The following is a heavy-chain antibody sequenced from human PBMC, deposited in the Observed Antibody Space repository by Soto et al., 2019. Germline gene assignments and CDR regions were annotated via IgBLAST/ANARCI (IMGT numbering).Heavy chain of an antibody. CDR3: AKMERTQLWLMVQN. D-gene: IGHD5-18*01. CDR1: GASITNDDFF. Sequence: SETLSLTCTVSGASITNDDFFWSWVRQHPDKGLEWLAYITYGGSIYYNPSLRSRLSVSIDKSKSQFSLNVRSVTAADTAVYFCAKMERTQLWLMVQNWGQGLPVTVSS. V-gene: IGHV4-31*03. CDR2: ITYGGSI. J-gene: IGHJ4*02.